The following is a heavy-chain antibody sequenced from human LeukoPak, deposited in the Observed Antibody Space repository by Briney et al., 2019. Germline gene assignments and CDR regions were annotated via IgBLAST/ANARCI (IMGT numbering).Heavy chain of an antibody. V-gene: IGHV4-61*02. D-gene: IGHD3-22*01. CDR3: AREVWVYYDSRVYPEYFHH. J-gene: IGHJ1*01. Sequence: SETLSLTCTVSGGSISSGSYYWSWIRQPAGKGLEWIGRIYTSGSTNYNPSLKSRVTISVDTSKNQFSLKLSSVTAADTAVYYCAREVWVYYDSRVYPEYFHHWGQGTLVTVSS. CDR1: GGSISSGSYY. CDR2: IYTSGST.